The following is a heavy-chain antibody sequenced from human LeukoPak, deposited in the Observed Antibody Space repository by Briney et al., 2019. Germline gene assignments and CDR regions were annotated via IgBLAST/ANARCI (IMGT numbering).Heavy chain of an antibody. J-gene: IGHJ4*02. Sequence: GGSLRLSCAASGFTFSSYSMNWVRQAPGKGLEWVSYISSSSSTIYYADSVKGRFTISRDNAKNSLYLQMNSLRAEDTAVYYCARAGGIVVVSAAFDLDYWGQGTLVTVSS. D-gene: IGHD2-2*01. CDR3: ARAGGIVVVSAAFDLDY. CDR1: GFTFSSYS. CDR2: ISSSSSTI. V-gene: IGHV3-48*01.